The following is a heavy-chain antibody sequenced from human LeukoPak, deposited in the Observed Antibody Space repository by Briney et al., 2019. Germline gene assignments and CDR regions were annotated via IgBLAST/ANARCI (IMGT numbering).Heavy chain of an antibody. Sequence: PSETLSLTCTVSGGSISSYYWSWIRQPPGKGLEWIGYIYYSGSTNYNPSLKSRVTISVGTSKNQFSLKLSSVTAADTAVYYCARHLGDRLRNWFDPWGQGTLVTVSS. CDR1: GGSISSYY. J-gene: IGHJ5*02. V-gene: IGHV4-59*08. CDR3: ARHLGDRLRNWFDP. D-gene: IGHD2-21*02. CDR2: IYYSGST.